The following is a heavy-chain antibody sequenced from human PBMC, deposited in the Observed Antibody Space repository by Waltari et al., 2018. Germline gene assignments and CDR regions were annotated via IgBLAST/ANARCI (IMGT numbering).Heavy chain of an antibody. CDR3: ARGGGLYYNDGSGPIDY. Sequence: QMVESGGGVVQPGRSLRLSCEVSGFTFSTYGMHWVRQAPGKGLEWVAFISFDGSKKKYGDPVKGRLTISRDNSRLFLQLNSLTAVDTAMYFCARGGGLYYNDGSGPIDYWGQGTLVTVSS. V-gene: IGHV3-33*05. D-gene: IGHD3-22*01. CDR1: GFTFSTYG. CDR2: ISFDGSKK. J-gene: IGHJ4*02.